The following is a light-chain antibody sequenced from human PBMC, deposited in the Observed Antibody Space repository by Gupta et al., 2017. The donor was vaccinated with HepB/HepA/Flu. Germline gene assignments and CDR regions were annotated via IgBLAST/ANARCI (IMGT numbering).Light chain of an antibody. CDR2: DAS. V-gene: IGKV3-11*01. CDR3: QQRSNWPLT. Sequence: EIVLTQSPGTLSLSPGERATLSCRASQSVSSYLAWYQQKPGQAPRLLIYDASNRATGIPARFSGSGSVTDFTLTISSLEPEDFAVYYCQQRSNWPLTFGGGTKVEIK. CDR1: QSVSSY. J-gene: IGKJ4*01.